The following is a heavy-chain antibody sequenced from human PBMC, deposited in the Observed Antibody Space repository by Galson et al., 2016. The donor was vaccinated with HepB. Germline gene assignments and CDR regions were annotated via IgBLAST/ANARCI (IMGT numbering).Heavy chain of an antibody. CDR3: AKTLLGGMDV. J-gene: IGHJ6*02. CDR2: INGNGGTT. CDR1: GFTFSGYA. Sequence: SLRLSCAASGFTFSGYAMSWVRQAPGKGLECVSSINGNGGTTYYADSVKGRFTISRDNSKNTLYLQMNSLRADDTAVYYCAKTLLGGMDVWGQGTTVTVSS. V-gene: IGHV3-23*01. D-gene: IGHD2-21*01.